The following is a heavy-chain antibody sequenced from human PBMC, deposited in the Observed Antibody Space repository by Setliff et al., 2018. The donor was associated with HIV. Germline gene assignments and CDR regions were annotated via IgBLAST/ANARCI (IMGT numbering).Heavy chain of an antibody. CDR2: ISYDGSNK. CDR1: GCTFSRYG. J-gene: IGHJ4*02. D-gene: IGHD2-8*01. CDR3: ARTEEWWRPFDY. V-gene: IGHV3-30*14. Sequence: PGGSLRLSCAASGCTFSRYGMHWVRQAPGKGLEWVAVISYDGSNKYYAASVKCRFTISRDNSKNTLYLQMNSLRAEDTAVYYCARTEEWWRPFDYWGQGTLVTVSS.